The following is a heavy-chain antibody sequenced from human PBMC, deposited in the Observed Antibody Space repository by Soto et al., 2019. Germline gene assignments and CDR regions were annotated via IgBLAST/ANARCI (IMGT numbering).Heavy chain of an antibody. CDR2: ISYDGSNR. CDR1: GVTFSSYG. CDR3: AKDPRGYSYGNFDY. Sequence: GGSKRHSYAAAGVTFSSYGVHWVRKAPGKGLEWVAVISYDGSNRYYADSVKGRFTISRDNSKNTLYLQMNSLRAEDTAVYYCAKDPRGYSYGNFDYWGQGTLVTVSS. J-gene: IGHJ4*02. V-gene: IGHV3-30*18. D-gene: IGHD5-18*01.